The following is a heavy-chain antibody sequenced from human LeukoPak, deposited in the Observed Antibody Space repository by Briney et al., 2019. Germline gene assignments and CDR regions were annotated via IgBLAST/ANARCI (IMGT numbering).Heavy chain of an antibody. CDR2: IHYTGST. D-gene: IGHD3-22*01. V-gene: IGHV4-39*01. Sequence: PSETLSLTCTISGGSISSNSYYWGWIRQPPGKGLEWIGSIHYTGSTYYNPSLKSRVTKSVDTSKNQFSLKLSSVTAADTAVYYCARHADGSAFLVPFDYWGQGSLVTVSS. CDR1: GGSISSNSYY. CDR3: ARHADGSAFLVPFDY. J-gene: IGHJ4*02.